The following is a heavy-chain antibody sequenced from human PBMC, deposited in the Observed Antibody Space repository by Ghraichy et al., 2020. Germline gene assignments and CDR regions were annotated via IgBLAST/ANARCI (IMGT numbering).Heavy chain of an antibody. CDR1: GGSISSSSYY. J-gene: IGHJ4*02. CDR3: ARHLYGGKGFSDY. D-gene: IGHD4-23*01. V-gene: IGHV4-39*01. CDR2: IYYSGST. Sequence: SETLSLTCTVSGGSISSSSYYWGWIRQPPGKGLEWIGSIYYSGSTYYNPSLKSRVTISVDTSKNQFSLKLSSVTAADTAVYYCARHLYGGKGFSDYWGQGTLVTVSS.